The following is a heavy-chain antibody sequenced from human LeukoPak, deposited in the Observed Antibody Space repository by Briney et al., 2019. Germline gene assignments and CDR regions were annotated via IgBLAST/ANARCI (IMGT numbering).Heavy chain of an antibody. Sequence: GGSLRLSCAASGFTFSSYEMNWVRQAPGKGLEWVSYISSSDSTIYHADSVKGRFTISRDNAKNSLYLQMNSLRAEDTAVYYCARRYSSRWAFDYWGQGTLVTVSS. CDR3: ARRYSSRWAFDY. J-gene: IGHJ4*02. CDR1: GFTFSSYE. V-gene: IGHV3-48*03. D-gene: IGHD6-13*01. CDR2: ISSSDSTI.